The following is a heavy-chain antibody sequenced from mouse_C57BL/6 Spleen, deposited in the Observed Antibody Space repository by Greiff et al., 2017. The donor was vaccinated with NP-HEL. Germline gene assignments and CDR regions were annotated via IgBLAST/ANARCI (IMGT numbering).Heavy chain of an antibody. CDR2: IFPGSGST. D-gene: IGHD1-1*01. Sequence: VKLQESGPELVKPGASVKISCKASGYTFTDYYINWVKQRPGQGLEWIGWIFPGSGSTYYNEKFKGKATLTVDKSSSTAYMLLSSLTSEDSAVYFCARHYYGSSYNAMDYWGQGTSVTVSS. CDR1: GYTFTDYY. CDR3: ARHYYGSSYNAMDY. V-gene: IGHV1-75*01. J-gene: IGHJ4*01.